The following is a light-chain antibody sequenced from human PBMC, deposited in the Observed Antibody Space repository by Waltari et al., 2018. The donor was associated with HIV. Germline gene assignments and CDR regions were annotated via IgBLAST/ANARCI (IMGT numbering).Light chain of an antibody. CDR2: DAS. CDR3: QQRSNWPPYT. Sequence: EIVLPQSPATLSLSPGEMATLSCRASQSVSSYLALYQQKPGQAPRLLIYDASNRATGIPARFSGSGSGTDFTLTITSLEPEDFAVYYCQQRSNWPPYTFGQGTKLEIK. CDR1: QSVSSY. V-gene: IGKV3-11*01. J-gene: IGKJ2*01.